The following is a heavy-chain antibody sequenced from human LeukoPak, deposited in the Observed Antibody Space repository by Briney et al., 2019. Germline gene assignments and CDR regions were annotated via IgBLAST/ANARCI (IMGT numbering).Heavy chain of an antibody. J-gene: IGHJ4*02. Sequence: PSETLSLTCAVYGGSFSGYYWSWIRQPPGKGLEWIGEINLSGSTNYNPSLKSRVTISVDTSKNQFSLKLSSVTAADTAVYYCARDVTTPSPVDYWGQGTLVTVSS. CDR1: GGSFSGYY. D-gene: IGHD4-11*01. CDR2: INLSGST. CDR3: ARDVTTPSPVDY. V-gene: IGHV4-34*01.